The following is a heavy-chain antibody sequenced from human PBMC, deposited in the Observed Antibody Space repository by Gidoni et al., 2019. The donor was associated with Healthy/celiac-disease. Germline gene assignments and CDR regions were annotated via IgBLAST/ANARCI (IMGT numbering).Heavy chain of an antibody. CDR2: ISYDGSNK. CDR1: GLTFSSYG. D-gene: IGHD6-19*01. Sequence: QVQLVESGGGVVQPGRSLSLSCAASGLTFSSYGMHWVRQAPGKGLGWVAVISYDGSNKYYADSVKGRFTISRDNSKNTLYLQMNSLRAEDTAVYYCANLAVAGNTEVDYWGQGTLVTVSS. J-gene: IGHJ4*02. CDR3: ANLAVAGNTEVDY. V-gene: IGHV3-30*18.